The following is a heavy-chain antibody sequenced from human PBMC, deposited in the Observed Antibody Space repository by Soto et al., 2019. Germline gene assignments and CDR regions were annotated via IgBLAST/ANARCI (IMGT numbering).Heavy chain of an antibody. CDR3: ASSQPPHYPDDYGDYGGRYYYYYMDV. D-gene: IGHD4-17*01. CDR1: GGSISSYY. CDR2: IYYSGST. V-gene: IGHV4-59*01. Sequence: SETLSLTCTVSGGSISSYYWSWIRQPPGKGLEWIGYIYYSGSTNYNPSLKSRVTISVDTSKHQFSLKPSSVTAADTAVYYCASSQPPHYPDDYGDYGGRYYYYYMDVWGKGTTVTVSS. J-gene: IGHJ6*03.